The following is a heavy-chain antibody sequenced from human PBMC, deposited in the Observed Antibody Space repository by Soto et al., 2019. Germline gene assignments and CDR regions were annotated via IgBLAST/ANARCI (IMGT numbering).Heavy chain of an antibody. D-gene: IGHD2-2*02. CDR1: GFTFSSYG. CDR3: ARGPENYCSSTSCYIL. V-gene: IGHV3-33*01. Sequence: GGSLRLSCAASGFTFSSYGMHWVRQAPGKGLDWVAVIWYDGSNKYYADSVKGRFTISRDNSKITLYLQMNSLRAEDTAVYYCARGPENYCSSTSCYILWGQGTLVTVSS. J-gene: IGHJ4*02. CDR2: IWYDGSNK.